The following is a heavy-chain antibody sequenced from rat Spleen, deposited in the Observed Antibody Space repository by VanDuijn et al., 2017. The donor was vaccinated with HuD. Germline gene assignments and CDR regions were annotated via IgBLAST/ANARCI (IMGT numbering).Heavy chain of an antibody. V-gene: IGHV2-70*01. CDR3: ARDRVLRVYRYFDY. CDR2: IWNDGST. CDR1: GFSLTSYH. J-gene: IGHJ2*01. D-gene: IGHD1-9*01. Sequence: QVQLKESGPGLVQPSQTLSLTCTVSGFSLTSYHVSWVRQPPGKGLEWMGTIWNDGSTDYNSALKSRLSISRDTSKSQVFLKMNSLQTEDTAIYLCARDRVLRVYRYFDYWGQGVMVTVSS.